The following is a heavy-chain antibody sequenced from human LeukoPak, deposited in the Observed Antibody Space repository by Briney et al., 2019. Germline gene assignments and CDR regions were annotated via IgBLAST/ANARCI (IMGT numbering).Heavy chain of an antibody. CDR3: ARISPKLRIWFPRTSNWFDP. Sequence: GGSLRLSCAASGFTFSTYGIHWVRQAPGKGLEWVAFIRYDGGHKYYADFVKGRFTISRDNAKNTLFLQMNSLRPEDTAVYYCARISPKLRIWFPRTSNWFDPWGQGTLVTVSS. D-gene: IGHD3-10*01. V-gene: IGHV3-30*02. J-gene: IGHJ5*02. CDR2: IRYDGGHK. CDR1: GFTFSTYG.